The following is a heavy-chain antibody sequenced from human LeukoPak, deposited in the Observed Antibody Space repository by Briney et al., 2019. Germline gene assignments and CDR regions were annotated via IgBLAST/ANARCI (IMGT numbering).Heavy chain of an antibody. J-gene: IGHJ4*02. CDR3: AKRASDYGDYVTYFDY. D-gene: IGHD4-17*01. CDR2: ISDDGRNK. CDR1: GFSFISYG. Sequence: GGSLRLSCAASGFSFISYGMHWVRQAPGKGLEWVGVISDDGRNKKYADSVKGRFTISRDNSKDTLYLQRNSLRDEDTAVYYCAKRASDYGDYVTYFDYWGQGTPVTVSS. V-gene: IGHV3-30*18.